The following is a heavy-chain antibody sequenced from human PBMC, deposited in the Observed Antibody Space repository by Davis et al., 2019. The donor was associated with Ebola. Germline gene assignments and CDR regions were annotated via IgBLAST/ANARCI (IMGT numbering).Heavy chain of an antibody. D-gene: IGHD2-2*01. CDR3: ATTLGDIVVVPAAIGFDY. Sequence: AASVKVSCKASGYTFTSYGISWVRQAPGQGLEWMGWISAYNGNTNYAQKLQGRVTMTTDTSTSTAYMELRSLRSDDTAVYYCATTLGDIVVVPAAIGFDYWGQGTLVTVSS. CDR2: ISAYNGNT. J-gene: IGHJ4*02. V-gene: IGHV1-18*01. CDR1: GYTFTSYG.